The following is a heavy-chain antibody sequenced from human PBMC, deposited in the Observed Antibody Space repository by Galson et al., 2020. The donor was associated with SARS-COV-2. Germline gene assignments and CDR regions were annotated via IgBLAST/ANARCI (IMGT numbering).Heavy chain of an antibody. CDR1: GGSISSYY. Sequence: SETLSLTCTVSGGSISSYYWSWIRQPPGKGLEWIGYIYYSGSTNYNPSLKSRVTISVDTSKNQFSLKLSSVTAADTAVYYCARGRYSSSLVDYWGQGTLVTVSS. CDR2: IYYSGST. D-gene: IGHD6-13*01. CDR3: ARGRYSSSLVDY. J-gene: IGHJ4*02. V-gene: IGHV4-59*01.